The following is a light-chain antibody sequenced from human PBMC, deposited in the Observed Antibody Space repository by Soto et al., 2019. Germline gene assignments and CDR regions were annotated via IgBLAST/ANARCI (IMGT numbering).Light chain of an antibody. CDR3: QQRSNFMYT. CDR2: DAS. Sequence: EIVLTQSPATLSLSPGERVTLSCRASQSVNSFLAWYQQRPGQAPRLLIYDASHRATSGPARFSGSGSGTDFTLTISSLEPEDFAVYYCQQRSNFMYTFGQGTKLELK. CDR1: QSVNSF. V-gene: IGKV3-11*01. J-gene: IGKJ2*01.